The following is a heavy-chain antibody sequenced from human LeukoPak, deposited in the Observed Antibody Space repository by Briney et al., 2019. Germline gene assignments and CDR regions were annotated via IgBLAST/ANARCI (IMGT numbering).Heavy chain of an antibody. CDR1: GFTFSSYW. Sequence: GGSLRLSCAASGFTFSSYWMHWVRQAPGKGLMWVSRTSPDGSGTVYADAVKGRFTISRDNAKNTLYLRMNSLTAEDTAVYYCARDVQVYWYFDLWGRGTLVTVSS. CDR3: ARDVQVYWYFDL. CDR2: TSPDGSGT. V-gene: IGHV3-74*01. J-gene: IGHJ2*01. D-gene: IGHD1-1*01.